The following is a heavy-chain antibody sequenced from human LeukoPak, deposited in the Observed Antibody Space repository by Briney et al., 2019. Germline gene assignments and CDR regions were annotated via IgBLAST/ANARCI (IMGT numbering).Heavy chain of an antibody. D-gene: IGHD5-18*01. J-gene: IGHJ4*02. V-gene: IGHV4-61*02. CDR2: IYTSGST. Sequence: SETLSLTCTVSGGSISSSSYYWSWIRQPAGKGLEWIGRIYTSGSTNYNPSLKSRVTISVDTSKNQFSLKLSSVTAADTAVYYCAAHSYDFDYWGQGTLVTVSS. CDR3: AAHSYDFDY. CDR1: GGSISSSSYY.